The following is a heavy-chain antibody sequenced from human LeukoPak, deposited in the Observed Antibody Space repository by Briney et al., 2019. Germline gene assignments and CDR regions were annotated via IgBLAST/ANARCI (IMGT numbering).Heavy chain of an antibody. D-gene: IGHD6-13*01. J-gene: IGHJ4*02. CDR3: ASIAAAPGEYRDY. V-gene: IGHV3-30*02. Sequence: PGGSLRLSCAASGFTFSSYGMHWVRQAPGKGLEWVAFVRYDGSNKYYADSVKGRFTISRDNSKNTLYLQMNSLRAEDTAVYYCASIAAAPGEYRDYWGQGALVTVSS. CDR1: GFTFSSYG. CDR2: VRYDGSNK.